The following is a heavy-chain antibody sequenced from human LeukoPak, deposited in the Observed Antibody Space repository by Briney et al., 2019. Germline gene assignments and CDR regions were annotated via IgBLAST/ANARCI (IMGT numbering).Heavy chain of an antibody. V-gene: IGHV1-2*02. D-gene: IGHD4-17*01. Sequence: ASVKVSCKASGYTFTGYYMHWVRQAPGQGLAWMGWINPNSGGTNYAQKFQGRVTMTRDTPISTAYMELSRLRSDDTAVYYCARDDYGDYRMDYWGQGTLVTVSS. CDR3: ARDDYGDYRMDY. CDR2: INPNSGGT. CDR1: GYTFTGYY. J-gene: IGHJ4*02.